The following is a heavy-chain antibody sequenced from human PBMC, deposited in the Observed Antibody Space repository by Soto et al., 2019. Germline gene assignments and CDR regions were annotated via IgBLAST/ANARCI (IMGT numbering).Heavy chain of an antibody. CDR3: ARDRYYDFWSGYYGTYYYGMDV. D-gene: IGHD3-3*01. CDR1: GGSFSSYY. CDR2: INHSGST. V-gene: IGHV4-34*01. J-gene: IGHJ6*02. Sequence: SETLSLTCAVYGGSFSSYYWSWVRQPPGKGLEWIAEINHSGSTNYNPSLKSRVTISVDTSKNQFSLKLSSVTAADTAVYYCARDRYYDFWSGYYGTYYYGMDVWGQGTTVTVSS.